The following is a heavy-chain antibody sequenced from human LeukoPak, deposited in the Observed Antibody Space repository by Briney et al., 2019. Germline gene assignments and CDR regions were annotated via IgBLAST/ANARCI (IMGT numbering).Heavy chain of an antibody. J-gene: IGHJ4*02. CDR3: AREVGATGLFDY. CDR1: GGSISSYY. Sequence: SETLSLTCSVSGGSISSYYWSWIRQPAGKGLEWIGRIYTSESTNYNASLKSRVTMSVDTSKNQFSLKLTSVTAADTAVYYCAREVGATGLFDYWGQGTLVTVSS. D-gene: IGHD1-26*01. CDR2: IYTSEST. V-gene: IGHV4-4*07.